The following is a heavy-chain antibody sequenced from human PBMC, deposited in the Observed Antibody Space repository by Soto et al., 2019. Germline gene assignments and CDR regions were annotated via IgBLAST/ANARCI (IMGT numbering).Heavy chain of an antibody. CDR2: IWYDGSNK. Sequence: QVQLVESGGGVVQPGRSLRLSCAASGFTFSSYGMHWVRQAPGKGLEWVAVIWYDGSNKYNADSVKGRFTISRDNSKNTLDLQMNSLRAEDTAVYYCARDCAGYSSGWYQRGGFDYWGQGTLVSVSS. CDR3: ARDCAGYSSGWYQRGGFDY. D-gene: IGHD6-19*01. V-gene: IGHV3-33*01. J-gene: IGHJ4*02. CDR1: GFTFSSYG.